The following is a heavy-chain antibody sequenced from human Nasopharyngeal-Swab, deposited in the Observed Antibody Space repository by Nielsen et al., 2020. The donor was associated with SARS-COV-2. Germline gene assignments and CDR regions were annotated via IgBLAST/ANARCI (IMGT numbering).Heavy chain of an antibody. D-gene: IGHD3-10*01. J-gene: IGHJ4*02. Sequence: GESLKISCAASGFTFSSYWMSWVRQAPGKGLEWVANIKQDGSEKYYVDSVKGRFTISRDNAKNSLYLQMNSLRAEDTAVYYCASGKGYYYGSGTFDYWGQGTLVTVSS. CDR1: GFTFSSYW. CDR3: ASGKGYYYGSGTFDY. CDR2: IKQDGSEK. V-gene: IGHV3-7*01.